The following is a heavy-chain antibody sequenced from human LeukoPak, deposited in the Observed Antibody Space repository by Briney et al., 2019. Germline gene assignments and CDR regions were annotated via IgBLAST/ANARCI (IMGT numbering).Heavy chain of an antibody. Sequence: GGSLRLSCAASGFTFSNYYMNWVRQAPGKGLEWVSSISPSSSAIYYADSVKGRFTISRDNAENTLYMRMNSLRPEDTAVYYCARGYYSSSRFDSWGQGTLVTVSS. V-gene: IGHV3-48*04. J-gene: IGHJ4*02. D-gene: IGHD6-13*01. CDR2: ISPSSSAI. CDR1: GFTFSNYY. CDR3: ARGYYSSSRFDS.